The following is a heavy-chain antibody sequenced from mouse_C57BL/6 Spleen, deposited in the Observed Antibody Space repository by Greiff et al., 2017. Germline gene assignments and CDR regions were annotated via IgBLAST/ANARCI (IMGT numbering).Heavy chain of an antibody. CDR1: GYTFTDYY. CDR2: IYPGSGNT. D-gene: IGHD1-1*01. V-gene: IGHV1-76*01. Sequence: QVHVKQSGAELVRPGASVKLSCKASGYTFTDYYINWVKQRPGQGLEWIARIYPGSGNTYYNEKFKGKATLTAEKSSSTAYMQLSSLTSEDSAVYFCARRGVVAPYYFDYWGQGTTLTVSS. J-gene: IGHJ2*01. CDR3: ARRGVVAPYYFDY.